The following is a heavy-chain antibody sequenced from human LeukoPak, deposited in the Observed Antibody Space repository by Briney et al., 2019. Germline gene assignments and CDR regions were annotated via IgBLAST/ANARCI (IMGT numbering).Heavy chain of an antibody. D-gene: IGHD1-26*01. J-gene: IGHJ4*02. CDR2: ISYDGSNK. V-gene: IGHV3-30*18. CDR1: GFTFSSYG. CDR3: AKDILPDGSYYFDY. Sequence: GGSLRLSCAASGFTFSSYGMYWVRQAPGKGLEWVAVISYDGSNKYYADSVKGRFTISRDNSKNTLYLQMNSLRAEDTAVYYCAKDILPDGSYYFDYWGQGTLVTVSS.